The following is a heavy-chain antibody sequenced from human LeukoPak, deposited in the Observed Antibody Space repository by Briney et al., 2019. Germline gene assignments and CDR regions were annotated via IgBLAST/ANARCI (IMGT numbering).Heavy chain of an antibody. Sequence: SETLSLTCAVYGGSFSGYYWSWIRQPPGKGLEWIGEINHSGSTNYNPSLKRRVTISVDTSKNQFSLKLSSVTAADTAVYYCARVPLYGDYSDAFDIWGQGTMVTVSS. CDR2: INHSGST. V-gene: IGHV4-34*01. CDR1: GGSFSGYY. D-gene: IGHD4-17*01. CDR3: ARVPLYGDYSDAFDI. J-gene: IGHJ3*02.